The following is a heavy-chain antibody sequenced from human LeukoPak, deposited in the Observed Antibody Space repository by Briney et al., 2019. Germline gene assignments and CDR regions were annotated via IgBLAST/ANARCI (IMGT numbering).Heavy chain of an antibody. CDR1: GGSISSGGYS. CDR3: ARANPKYYYYGMDV. V-gene: IGHV4-30-2*01. J-gene: IGHJ6*02. CDR2: IYHSGST. Sequence: SETLSLTCAVSGGSISSGGYSWSWIRQPPGKGLEWIGYIYHSGSTYYNPSLKSRVTISVDGSKNQFSLKLSSVTAADTAVYYCARANPKYYYYGMDVWGQGTTVTVSS.